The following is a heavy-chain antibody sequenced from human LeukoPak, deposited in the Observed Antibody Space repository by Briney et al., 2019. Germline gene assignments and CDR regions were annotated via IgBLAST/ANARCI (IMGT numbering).Heavy chain of an antibody. Sequence: SETLSLACAVYGGSFSGYYWSWIRQPPGKGLEWIGEINHSGSTNYNPSLKSRVTISVDTSKNQFSLKLSSVTAADTAVYYCARGVIAVARAYYYYYYGMDVWGQGTTVTVSS. V-gene: IGHV4-34*01. D-gene: IGHD6-19*01. CDR1: GGSFSGYY. CDR3: ARGVIAVARAYYYYYYGMDV. CDR2: INHSGST. J-gene: IGHJ6*02.